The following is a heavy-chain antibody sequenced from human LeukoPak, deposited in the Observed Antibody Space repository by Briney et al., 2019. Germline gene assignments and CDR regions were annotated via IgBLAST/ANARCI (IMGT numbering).Heavy chain of an antibody. D-gene: IGHD5-12*01. J-gene: IGHJ5*02. CDR3: ARGGGYDRDWFDP. CDR2: IRFDGSNK. CDR1: GFTFSSYG. V-gene: IGHV3-30*02. Sequence: GGSLRLSCVASGFTFSSYGMHWVRQAPGKGLEWVAFIRFDGSNKNYADSVKGRFTISRDNSKNTLYLQMNSLRAEDTAVYYCARGGGYDRDWFDPWGQGTLVTVSS.